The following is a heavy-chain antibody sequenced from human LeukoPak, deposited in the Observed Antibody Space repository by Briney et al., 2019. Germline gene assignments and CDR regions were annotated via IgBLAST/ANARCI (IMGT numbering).Heavy chain of an antibody. D-gene: IGHD1-26*01. CDR1: GGSISSYY. Sequence: SETLSLTCTVSGGSISSYYWSWIRQPPGKGLEWIGYIYYSGSTNYNPSLKSRVTISVDMSKNQFSLKLSSVTAADTAVYYCARIVGAWYYLDYWGQGTLVTVSS. J-gene: IGHJ4*02. CDR3: ARIVGAWYYLDY. V-gene: IGHV4-59*01. CDR2: IYYSGST.